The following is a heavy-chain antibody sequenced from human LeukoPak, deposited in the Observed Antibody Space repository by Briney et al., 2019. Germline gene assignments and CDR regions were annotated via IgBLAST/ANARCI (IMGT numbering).Heavy chain of an antibody. CDR2: ISYDVSNK. J-gene: IGHJ4*02. CDR1: GFTFSSYA. CDR3: AKDRDYYDSSGCGY. Sequence: PGGSLRLSCAAFGFTFSSYAMHWVRQAPRKGLEWVAVISYDVSNKYYADSVKGRFTIPRDNSKNTLYLQMNSLRAEDTAVYDCAKDRDYYDSSGCGYLGRGTLVTVSS. V-gene: IGHV3-30*04. D-gene: IGHD3-22*01.